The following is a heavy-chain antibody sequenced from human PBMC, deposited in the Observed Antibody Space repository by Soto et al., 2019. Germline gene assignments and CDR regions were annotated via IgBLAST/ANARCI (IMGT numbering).Heavy chain of an antibody. CDR1: GYTFTGYY. CDR2: INPNSGGT. CDR3: SRGYDILTGYYLSYVDY. Sequence: GDSVKVSCKASGYTFTGYYMHWVRQAPGQGLEWMGWINPNSGGTNYAQKFQGRVTMTRDTSISTAYMELSRLRTDDTAVYYCSRGYDILTGYYLSYVDYWGQRTLVTRLL. V-gene: IGHV1-2*02. D-gene: IGHD3-9*01. J-gene: IGHJ4*02.